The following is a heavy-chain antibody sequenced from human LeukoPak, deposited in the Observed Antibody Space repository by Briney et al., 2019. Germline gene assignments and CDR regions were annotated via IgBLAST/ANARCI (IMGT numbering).Heavy chain of an antibody. Sequence: GGSLRLSCAASGFTFSSYAMSWVRQAPGKGLEWVSAISGSGGSTYYADSVKGRFTISRDNSKNTLYLQMNSLRAEDTAVYYCAKDRDIVVVPAANGGRFDYWGQGTLVTVSS. D-gene: IGHD2-2*01. CDR3: AKDRDIVVVPAANGGRFDY. V-gene: IGHV3-23*01. J-gene: IGHJ4*02. CDR1: GFTFSSYA. CDR2: ISGSGGST.